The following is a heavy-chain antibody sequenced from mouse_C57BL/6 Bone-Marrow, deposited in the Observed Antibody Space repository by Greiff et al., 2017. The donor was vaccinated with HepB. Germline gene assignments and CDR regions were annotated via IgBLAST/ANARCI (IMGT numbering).Heavy chain of an antibody. V-gene: IGHV14-4*01. CDR2: IDPKNGDT. J-gene: IGHJ2*01. D-gene: IGHD2-3*01. Sequence: EVQLQQSGAELVRPGASVKLSCTASGFNIKDDYMHWVKQRPEQGLEWIGWIDPKNGDTESASKVQGKATITANTSSNSAYLQLSSLTAEDTAVYSCTTKWLLPYFDYWGQGTTLTVSS. CDR1: GFNIKDDY. CDR3: TTKWLLPYFDY.